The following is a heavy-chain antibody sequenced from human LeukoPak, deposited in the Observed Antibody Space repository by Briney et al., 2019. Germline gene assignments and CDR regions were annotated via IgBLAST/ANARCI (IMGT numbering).Heavy chain of an antibody. CDR3: ARAHDYGGKDYYYMDV. V-gene: IGHV4-34*01. J-gene: IGHJ6*03. CDR1: GGSFSGYY. Sequence: SETLSLTCAVYGGSFSGYYWSWIRQPPGKGLEWIGEINHSGSTNYNPSLKSRVTISVDTSKNQFSLKLSSVTAADTAVYYCARAHDYGGKDYYYMDVWGKGTTVTISS. D-gene: IGHD4-23*01. CDR2: INHSGST.